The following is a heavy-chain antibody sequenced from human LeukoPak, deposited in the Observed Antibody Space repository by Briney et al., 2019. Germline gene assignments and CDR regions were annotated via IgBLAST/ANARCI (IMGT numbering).Heavy chain of an antibody. CDR3: AKDASVMKSYDSSGYYSDY. CDR2: ISGSGGST. V-gene: IGHV3-23*01. J-gene: IGHJ4*02. CDR1: GFTFSDYY. Sequence: GGSLRLSCAASGFTFSDYYMSWVRQAPGKGLEWVSAISGSGGSTYYADSVKGRFTISRDNSKNTLYLQMNSLRAEDTAVYYCAKDASVMKSYDSSGYYSDYWGQGTLVTVSS. D-gene: IGHD3-22*01.